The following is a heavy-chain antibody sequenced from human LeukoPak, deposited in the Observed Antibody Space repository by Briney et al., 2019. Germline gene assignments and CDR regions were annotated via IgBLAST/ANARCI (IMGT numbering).Heavy chain of an antibody. CDR3: AKDRRGYTYNFDY. CDR1: GFTFSTYG. J-gene: IGHJ4*02. D-gene: IGHD5-18*01. CDR2: ISNDGSNK. V-gene: IGHV3-30*18. Sequence: GGSLRLSCAASGFTFSTYGMHWVRQAPGKGLEWVAVISNDGSNKYYADSVKGRFTVSRDNSKNTLYLQMNSLRAEDTAVFYCAKDRRGYTYNFDYWGQGTLVTVSS.